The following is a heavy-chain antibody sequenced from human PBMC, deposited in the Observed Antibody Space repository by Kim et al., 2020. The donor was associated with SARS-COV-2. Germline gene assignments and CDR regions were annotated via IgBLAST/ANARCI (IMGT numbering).Heavy chain of an antibody. CDR1: GFTVSSNY. V-gene: IGHV3-53*01. CDR3: ARMYYYDSSVWGYFDY. D-gene: IGHD3-22*01. Sequence: GGSLRLSCAASGFTVSSNYMSWVRQAPGKGLEWVSVIYSGGSTYYADSVKGRFTISRDNSKNTLYLQMNSLRAEDTAVYYCARMYYYDSSVWGYFDYWGQGTLVTVSS. CDR2: IYSGGST. J-gene: IGHJ4*02.